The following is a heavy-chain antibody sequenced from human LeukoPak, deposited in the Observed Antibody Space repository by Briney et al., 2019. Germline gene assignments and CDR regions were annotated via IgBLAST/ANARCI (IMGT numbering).Heavy chain of an antibody. D-gene: IGHD6-13*01. V-gene: IGHV4-39*01. CDR1: GVSISSSSSY. CDR3: ARVSGGIAAAGFPNWFDP. Sequence: SETLSLTCTVSGVSISSSSSYWGWIRQPPGKGLEWIGSIYYSGSTYYDPSLKSRVTISVDTSKNQFSLKLSSVTAADTAVYYCARVSGGIAAAGFPNWFDPWGQGTLVTVSS. CDR2: IYYSGST. J-gene: IGHJ5*02.